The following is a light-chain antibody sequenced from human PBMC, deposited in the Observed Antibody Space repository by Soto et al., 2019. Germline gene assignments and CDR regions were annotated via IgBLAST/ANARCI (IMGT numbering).Light chain of an antibody. CDR3: ATWDSSLSVGV. CDR2: DNN. J-gene: IGLJ2*01. CDR1: SSNIGNNY. V-gene: IGLV1-51*01. Sequence: QSVLTQPPSVSAAPGQKVTISCSGSSSNIGNNYVSWYQQLPGTAPKLLIYDNNKRPSGIPDRFSGSKSGTSATLGITELQTGDEDDYYCATWDSSLSVGVFGGGTKLTVL.